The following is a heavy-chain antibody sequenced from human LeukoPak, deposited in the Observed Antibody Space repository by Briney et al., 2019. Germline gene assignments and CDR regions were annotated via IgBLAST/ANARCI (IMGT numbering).Heavy chain of an antibody. CDR1: GYTFTSYG. V-gene: IGHV1-3*01. CDR3: ARATPPNPVAGTVRWFDP. Sequence: GASVKVSCKASGYTFTSYGISWVRQAPGQGLEWMGWINAGNGNTKYSQKFQGRVTITRDTSASTAYMELSSLRSEDTAVYYCARATPPNPVAGTVRWFDPWGQGTLITVSS. D-gene: IGHD6-19*01. J-gene: IGHJ5*02. CDR2: INAGNGNT.